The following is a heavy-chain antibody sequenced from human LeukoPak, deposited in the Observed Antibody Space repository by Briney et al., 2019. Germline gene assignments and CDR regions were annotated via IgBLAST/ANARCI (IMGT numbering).Heavy chain of an antibody. CDR2: VTGTGGNT. J-gene: IGHJ4*02. D-gene: IGHD3-10*01. V-gene: IGHV3-23*01. CDR1: GFTFDSHA. CDR3: AKVHGSGSYRFDF. Sequence: GGSLRLSCEGSGFTFDSHAMSWVRQSPGKGLEWVSAVTGTGGNTYHADSVKDRFTISRDNSKNTVYLQMNSLRAEDTAIYYCAKVHGSGSYRFDFWGQGTLVTVSS.